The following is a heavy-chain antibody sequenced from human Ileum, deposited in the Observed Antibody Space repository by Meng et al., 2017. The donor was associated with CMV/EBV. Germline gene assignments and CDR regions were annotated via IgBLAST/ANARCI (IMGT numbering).Heavy chain of an antibody. CDR3: ARITGDHDDF. V-gene: IGHV3-30*04. J-gene: IGHJ4*02. CDR1: GFTFTNYA. Sequence: LSCAASGFTFTNYALHWVRQAQGKGLEWVAVISYDGDDRYVESVKGRFTISRDNSKNRVSLQMNNLGAEDTAVYFCARITGDHDDFWGQGTLVTVSS. D-gene: IGHD7-27*01. CDR2: ISYDGDDR.